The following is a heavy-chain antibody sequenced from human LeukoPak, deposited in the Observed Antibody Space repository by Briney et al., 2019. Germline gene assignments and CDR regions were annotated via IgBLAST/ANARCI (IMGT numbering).Heavy chain of an antibody. Sequence: GESLRLSCVAFGLTFSDTNLAWIRQAPGKGLEWISYIRRVPTDLYYADSVKGRFTITRDNAKNSLYLQMNSLRAEDTANYYCARRARDFGDSHAFDVWGQGTMVTVSS. CDR3: ARRARDFGDSHAFDV. CDR2: IRRVPTDL. J-gene: IGHJ3*01. D-gene: IGHD4-17*01. V-gene: IGHV3-11*01. CDR1: GLTFSDTN.